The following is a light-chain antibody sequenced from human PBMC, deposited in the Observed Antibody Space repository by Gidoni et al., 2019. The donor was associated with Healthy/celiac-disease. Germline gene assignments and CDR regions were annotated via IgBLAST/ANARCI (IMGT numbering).Light chain of an antibody. CDR1: NIGSKS. CDR2: DDS. J-gene: IGLJ3*02. CDR3: QGGEGV. V-gene: IGLV3-21*03. Sequence: SYVLTQPPSVSVAPGKTARITCGGNNIGSKSVHWYQQKPGQAPVLVVYDDSDRPSGIPGRFSGSNSGNTATLTISRVEAGDEADYYCQGGEGVFGGGTKLTVL.